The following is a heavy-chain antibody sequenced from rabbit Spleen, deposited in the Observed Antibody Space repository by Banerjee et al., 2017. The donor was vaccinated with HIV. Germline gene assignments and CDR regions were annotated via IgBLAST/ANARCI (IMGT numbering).Heavy chain of an antibody. CDR3: ARDTGTSFSTYGMDL. J-gene: IGHJ6*01. Sequence: QSLEESGGDLVKPGGTLTLTCKASGFSFSSGYDMCWVRQAPGKGLEWIACSYAGTSSSTYSAIWAKGRFTISKTSSTTVTLQMTSLTAADTATYFCARDTGTSFSTYGMDLWGQGTLVTVS. V-gene: IGHV1S40*01. CDR2: SYAGTSSST. D-gene: IGHD7-1*01. CDR1: GFSFSSGYD.